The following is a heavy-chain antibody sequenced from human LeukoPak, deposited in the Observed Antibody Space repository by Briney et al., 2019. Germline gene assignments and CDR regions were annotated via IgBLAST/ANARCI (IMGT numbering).Heavy chain of an antibody. V-gene: IGHV4-61*02. CDR1: GGSISSGSYY. CDR3: ARRGRGYSGRGHYYYYMDV. Sequence: PSETLSLTCTVSGGSISSGSYYWSWIRQPAGKGLEWIGRIYTSGSTNYNPSLKSRVTISVDTSKNQFSLKLSSVTAADTAVYYCARRGRGYSGRGHYYYYMDVWGKGTTVTVSS. CDR2: IYTSGST. D-gene: IGHD5-12*01. J-gene: IGHJ6*03.